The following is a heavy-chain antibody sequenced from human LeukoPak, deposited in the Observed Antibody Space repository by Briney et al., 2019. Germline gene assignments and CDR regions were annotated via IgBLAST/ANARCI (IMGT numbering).Heavy chain of an antibody. V-gene: IGHV3-33*01. J-gene: IGHJ4*02. CDR3: ARERGYSYGFFDY. CDR1: GFTFSSYG. Sequence: GGSLRLSCAASGFTFSSYGMHWVRQAPGKGLEWVAVIWYDGSNKYYADSVKGRFTISRDNSKNTLYLQMNSLRAEDTSVYYCARERGYSYGFFDYWGQGTLVTVSS. CDR2: IWYDGSNK. D-gene: IGHD5-18*01.